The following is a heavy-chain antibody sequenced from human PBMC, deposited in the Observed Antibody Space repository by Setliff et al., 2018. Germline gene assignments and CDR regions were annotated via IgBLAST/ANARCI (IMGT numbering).Heavy chain of an antibody. CDR1: AFTFKNYW. CDR3: AKDPGDSSGSFEY. V-gene: IGHV3-7*01. J-gene: IGHJ4*02. Sequence: GGSLRLSCAASAFTFKNYWMSWVRQAPGKGLEWVANIKQDGGEKYYVGSVKGRFTISRDNAKNTLYLQMNSLRAEDTAVYYCAKDPGDSSGSFEYWGQGTPVTVSS. D-gene: IGHD3-22*01. CDR2: IKQDGGEK.